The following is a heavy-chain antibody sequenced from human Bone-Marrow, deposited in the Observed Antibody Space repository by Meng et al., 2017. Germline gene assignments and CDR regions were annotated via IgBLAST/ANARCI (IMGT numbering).Heavy chain of an antibody. CDR3: AGTLLAAAGRGFYFDF. CDR1: GASVSSGSYY. CDR2: VLASGST. D-gene: IGHD6-13*01. J-gene: IGHJ4*02. V-gene: IGHV4-61*02. Sequence: SETLSLTCTVSGASVSSGSYYWSWIRQPAGKGLEWIGRVLASGSTNFNPSLKSRVTISVDKSKNHLSLELTSVTAADTAVYYCAGTLLAAAGRGFYFDFWGQGMLVTVSS.